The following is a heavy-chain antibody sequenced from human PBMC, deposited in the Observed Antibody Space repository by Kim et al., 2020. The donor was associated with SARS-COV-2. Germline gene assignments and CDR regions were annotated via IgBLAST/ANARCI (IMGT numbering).Heavy chain of an antibody. V-gene: IGHV4-59*01. Sequence: SETLSLTCTVSGGSISSYYWSWIRQPPGKGLEWIGYIYYSGSTNYNPSLKSRVTISVDTSKNQFSLKLSSVTAADTAVYYCARGQAAPEAGWSWFDPWGQGTLVTVSS. CDR2: IYYSGST. CDR1: GGSISSYY. J-gene: IGHJ5*02. CDR3: ARGQAAPEAGWSWFDP. D-gene: IGHD6-13*01.